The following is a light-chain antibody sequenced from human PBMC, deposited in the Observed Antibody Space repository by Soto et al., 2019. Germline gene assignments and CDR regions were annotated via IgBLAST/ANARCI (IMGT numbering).Light chain of an antibody. CDR2: EVS. Sequence: QSALTQPPSASGSPGQSVTISCTGTSSDVGGYNYVSWYQQYPGKAPKLMIYEVSKRPSGVPDRFSGSKSGNTASLTVSGLQVEDEADYYCSSYTNINTRACVFGTGTKVTVL. CDR3: SSYTNINTRACV. CDR1: SSDVGGYNY. J-gene: IGLJ1*01. V-gene: IGLV2-8*01.